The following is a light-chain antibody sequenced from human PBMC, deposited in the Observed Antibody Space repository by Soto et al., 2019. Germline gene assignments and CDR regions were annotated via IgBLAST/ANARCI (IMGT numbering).Light chain of an antibody. CDR1: SIDIGTYNY. CDR2: EVR. J-gene: IGLJ2*01. V-gene: IGLV2-14*01. CDR3: SSYTSSRFVV. Sequence: QSALTQPASVSGSPGQSITISCTGTSIDIGTYNYVSWYQQHPGKAPKLIIFEVRNRPSGASNRFSGSKSGNTASLTISGLQPEDEADYHCSSYTSSRFVVFGGGTKLTV.